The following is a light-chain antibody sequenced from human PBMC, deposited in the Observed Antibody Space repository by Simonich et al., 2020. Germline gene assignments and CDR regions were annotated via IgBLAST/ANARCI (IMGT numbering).Light chain of an antibody. V-gene: IGKV4-1*01. CDR3: QQYYSTPPIT. J-gene: IGKJ3*01. Sequence: DIVMTQSPDSLAVSLGERATINCKSSQSVLYSSNNKNYLAWSQQKPGPPPKLLIYWASTRESGVPDRFSGSGSGTDFTLTISSLQAEDVAVYYCQQYYSTPPITFGPGTKVDIK. CDR1: QSVLYSSNNKNY. CDR2: WAS.